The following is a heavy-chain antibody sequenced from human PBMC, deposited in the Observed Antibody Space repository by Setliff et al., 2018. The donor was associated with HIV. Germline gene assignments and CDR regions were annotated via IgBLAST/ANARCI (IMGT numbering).Heavy chain of an antibody. CDR3: ARVPTSSWYVTTQRTKEYFHH. J-gene: IGHJ1*01. V-gene: IGHV4-39*07. Sequence: PSETLSLTCTVSGGSIKSSSYYWGWIRQPPGKGLEWIGSLYYSGNTYYNPSLKSRVTISEDTSRNQFSLRLSSVTAADTAIYYCARVPTSSWYVTTQRTKEYFHHWGQGTLVTVSS. D-gene: IGHD6-13*01. CDR1: GGSIKSSSYY. CDR2: LYYSGNT.